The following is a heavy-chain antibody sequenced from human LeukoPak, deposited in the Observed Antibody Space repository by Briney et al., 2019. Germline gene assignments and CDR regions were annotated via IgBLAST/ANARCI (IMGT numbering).Heavy chain of an antibody. D-gene: IGHD6-19*01. CDR1: GFTFNTYA. V-gene: IGHV3-23*01. Sequence: GGSLRLSCVASGFTFNTYAMNWVRQAPEKGLEWVSTISSSGGSTYYADSVKGRFTISRDNSKNTLYLQMNSLRAEDTAVYYCAKSSSGWSGGSRYFDFWGQGTPVTVSS. J-gene: IGHJ4*02. CDR2: ISSSGGST. CDR3: AKSSSGWSGGSRYFDF.